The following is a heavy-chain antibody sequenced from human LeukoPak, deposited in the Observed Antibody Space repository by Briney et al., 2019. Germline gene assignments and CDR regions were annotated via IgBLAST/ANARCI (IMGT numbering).Heavy chain of an antibody. CDR1: GFTFSSYG. D-gene: IGHD2-2*01. CDR2: ISYDGSNK. J-gene: IGHJ4*02. Sequence: PGRSLRLSCAASGFTFSSYGMHWVRQAPGKGLEWVAVISYDGSNKYHADSVKGRFTISRDNSKNTLYLQMNSLRAEDTAVYYSAKSRDQLLLFDYWGQGTLVTVSS. V-gene: IGHV3-30*18. CDR3: AKSRDQLLLFDY.